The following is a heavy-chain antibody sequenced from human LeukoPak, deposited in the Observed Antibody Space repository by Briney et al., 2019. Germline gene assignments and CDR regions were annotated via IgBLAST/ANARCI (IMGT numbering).Heavy chain of an antibody. Sequence: QPAGSLRRSCAASGFTFNSYAMSWVRQAPGKGLEGVSAISGSGGSTYYADSVKGRFTIPRDNSKNTLYLQMNSLRAEDTAVYYCVRTMVRGVISYYFDYWGQGTLVTVSS. CDR3: VRTMVRGVISYYFDY. D-gene: IGHD3-10*01. CDR1: GFTFNSYA. V-gene: IGHV3-23*01. CDR2: ISGSGGST. J-gene: IGHJ4*02.